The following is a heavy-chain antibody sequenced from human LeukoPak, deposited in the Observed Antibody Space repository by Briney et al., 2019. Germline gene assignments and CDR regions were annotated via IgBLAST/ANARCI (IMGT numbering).Heavy chain of an antibody. J-gene: IGHJ4*02. V-gene: IGHV1-8*01. CDR2: MNPNRGDT. D-gene: IGHD6-19*01. Sequence: ASVKVSCKASGYTFTSYDIHWVRQATGQGLEWMGRMNPNRGDTDYAQKFQGRVTMTRDTSISTAYMEVRSLRSDDTAVYYCARTGIAVTGTFDYWGQGTLVTVSS. CDR3: ARTGIAVTGTFDY. CDR1: GYTFTSYD.